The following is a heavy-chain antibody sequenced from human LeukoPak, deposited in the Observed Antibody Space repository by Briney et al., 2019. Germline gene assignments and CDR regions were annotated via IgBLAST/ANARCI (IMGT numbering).Heavy chain of an antibody. V-gene: IGHV3-21*01. CDR3: ARDRRWELLSGLVDY. Sequence: GGSLRLSCAASGLTFSSYSMNWVRQAPGKGLEWVSSISSSSSYIYYADSVKGRFTISRDNAKNSLYLQMNSLRAEDTAVYYCARDRRWELLSGLVDYWGQGTLVTVSS. CDR1: GLTFSSYS. D-gene: IGHD1-26*01. CDR2: ISSSSSYI. J-gene: IGHJ4*02.